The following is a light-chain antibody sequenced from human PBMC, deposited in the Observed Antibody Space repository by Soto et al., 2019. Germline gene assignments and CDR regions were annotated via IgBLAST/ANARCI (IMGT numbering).Light chain of an antibody. CDR3: QVWDTSSAHPGV. CDR2: DDS. V-gene: IGLV3-21*02. Sequence: SYELTQPPSVSVAPGQTASITRVGTNIATKGVHWYQHKPGQAPVLVVFDDSDRPSGIPDRFSGSHSGNTATLTISRVEAGDEADYSCQVWDTSSAHPGVFGGGTKVTVL. J-gene: IGLJ3*02. CDR1: NIATKG.